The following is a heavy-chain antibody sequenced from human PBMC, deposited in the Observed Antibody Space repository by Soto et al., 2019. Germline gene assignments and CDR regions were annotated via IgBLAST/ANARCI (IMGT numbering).Heavy chain of an antibody. D-gene: IGHD3-10*01. V-gene: IGHV2-5*02. CDR1: GFSLDTPGVA. CDR2: IYWDEDK. Sequence: QITLVESGPTLVKPTQTLTLTCTFSGFSLDTPGVAVGWIRQPPGKALEWLAHIYWDEDKRYRPSLETRLSIPKDASKSQVVLRMTYMDPVDTGTYYCAHMADLGSFYWYFDLWGRGTLVTVSS. CDR3: AHMADLGSFYWYFDL. J-gene: IGHJ2*01.